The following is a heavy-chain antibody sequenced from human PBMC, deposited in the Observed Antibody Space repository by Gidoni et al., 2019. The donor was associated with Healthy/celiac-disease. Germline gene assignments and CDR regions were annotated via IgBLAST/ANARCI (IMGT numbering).Heavy chain of an antibody. V-gene: IGHV3-49*03. D-gene: IGHD1-26*01. Sequence: EVQLVESGGGLVQPGRSLRLSCTASGFPFGDYAMSWLRQAPGKGLEWVGFIRSKAYGGTTEYAASVKGRFTISRDDSKSIAYLQMNSLKTEDTAVYYCTRGGGSYYGEDYYYYYGMDVWGQGTTVTVSS. J-gene: IGHJ6*02. CDR1: GFPFGDYA. CDR3: TRGGGSYYGEDYYYYYGMDV. CDR2: IRSKAYGGTT.